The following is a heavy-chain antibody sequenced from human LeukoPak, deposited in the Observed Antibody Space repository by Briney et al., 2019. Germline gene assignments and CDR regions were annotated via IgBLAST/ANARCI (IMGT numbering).Heavy chain of an antibody. CDR2: IIPIFGTA. CDR3: AKRKGELRDPDC. J-gene: IGHJ4*02. V-gene: IGHV1-69*13. CDR1: GGTFSSYA. Sequence: ASVKVSCKASGGTFSSYAISWVRQAPGQGLEWMGGIIPIFGTANYAQKFQGRVTITADESTSTAYMELSSLRSEDTAVYYCAKRKGELRDPDCWGQGTLVTVSS. D-gene: IGHD3-10*01.